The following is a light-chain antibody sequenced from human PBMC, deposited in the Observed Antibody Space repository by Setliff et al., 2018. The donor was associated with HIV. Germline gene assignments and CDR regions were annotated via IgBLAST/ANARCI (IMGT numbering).Light chain of an antibody. Sequence: QSVLTLPRSVSGSPGQSVTISCTGTSSDVGGYNYVSWYQQHPDKAPKLIIYDVSKRPSGVPDRFSGSKSGNTASLTISGLQAEDEADYYCCSYSDIPVLFGAGTKVTVL. V-gene: IGLV2-11*01. CDR3: CSYSDIPVL. J-gene: IGLJ2*01. CDR2: DVS. CDR1: SSDVGGYNY.